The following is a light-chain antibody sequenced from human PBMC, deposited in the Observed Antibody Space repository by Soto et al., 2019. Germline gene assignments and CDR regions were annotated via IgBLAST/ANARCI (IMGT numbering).Light chain of an antibody. Sequence: QSALTQPASVSWSPGQSITISCTGTSSDVGGYNFVSWYQHHPGKAPKLIIYDVSHRPSGVSNRFSGSKSGNTASLTISGLQAEDEADYYCSSYTSTTTYVFGSGTKVTVL. CDR2: DVS. CDR3: SSYTSTTTYV. V-gene: IGLV2-14*03. CDR1: SSDVGGYNF. J-gene: IGLJ1*01.